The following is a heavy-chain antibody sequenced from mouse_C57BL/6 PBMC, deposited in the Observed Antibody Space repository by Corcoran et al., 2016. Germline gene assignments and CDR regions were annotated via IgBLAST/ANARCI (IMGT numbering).Heavy chain of an antibody. J-gene: IGHJ2*01. Sequence: QVQLQQSGAELVKPGASVKISCKASGYTFSSYWMNWVKQRPGKGLEWIGQIYPGDGDTNYNGKFKGKATLTADKSSSTAYMQLSSLTSEDSAVYFCAKSYDHDRSVYVDYWGQGTTLTVSS. CDR2: IYPGDGDT. CDR3: AKSYDHDRSVYVDY. V-gene: IGHV1-80*01. D-gene: IGHD2-4*01. CDR1: GYTFSSYW.